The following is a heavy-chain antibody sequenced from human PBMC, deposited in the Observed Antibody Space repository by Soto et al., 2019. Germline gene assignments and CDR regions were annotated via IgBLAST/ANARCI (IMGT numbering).Heavy chain of an antibody. Sequence: QVQLVQAGAEVKKPGSSVKVSCKASGGTFSSYAISWVRQAPGQGVQWMGGIIPIFGTANYAQKFQGRVTITADEATSTAYRELSSLRSEDTAVYDCARGDGDTPANYYYYGMDVWGQGTTVTVSS. CDR3: ARGDGDTPANYYYYGMDV. J-gene: IGHJ6*02. V-gene: IGHV1-69*01. CDR1: GGTFSSYA. CDR2: IIPIFGTA.